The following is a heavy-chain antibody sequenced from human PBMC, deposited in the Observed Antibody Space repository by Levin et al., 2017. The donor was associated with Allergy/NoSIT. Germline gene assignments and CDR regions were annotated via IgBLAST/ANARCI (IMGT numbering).Heavy chain of an antibody. CDR3: AREYKIAVSGTVAFDI. CDR2: ISGGAGIT. Sequence: GESLKISCAASGFTFSSYVMSWVRQAPGKGLEWVSAISGGAGITYYADSVKGRFTISRDNSKNTLYLQMNSLRAEDTAIYYCAREYKIAVSGTVAFDIWGQGTMVTVSS. V-gene: IGHV3-23*01. J-gene: IGHJ3*02. CDR1: GFTFSSYV. D-gene: IGHD6-19*01.